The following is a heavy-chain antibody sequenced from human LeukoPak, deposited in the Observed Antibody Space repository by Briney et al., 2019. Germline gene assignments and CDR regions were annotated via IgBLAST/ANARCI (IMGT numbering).Heavy chain of an antibody. D-gene: IGHD5/OR15-5a*01. J-gene: IGHJ5*02. CDR2: MNSDGRTT. Sequence: GGSLRLSCAASGFTFSSYWMHWVRKAPGEGLMLVLGMNSDGRTTTYADSVKGRLTMSTDNANNTLYSQMNSLRAEDTPVYYSARDISEDVYANFDPSGHGNPVTVSS. CDR1: GFTFSSYW. CDR3: ARDISEDVYANFDP. V-gene: IGHV3-74*01.